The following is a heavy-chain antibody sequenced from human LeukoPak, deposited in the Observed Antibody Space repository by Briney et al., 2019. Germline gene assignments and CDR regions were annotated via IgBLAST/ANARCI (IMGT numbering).Heavy chain of an antibody. CDR1: GFTISTYS. V-gene: IGHV3-21*01. CDR3: ARDRSYYDILTGYSGYYMDV. D-gene: IGHD3-9*01. Sequence: GGSLRLSCAASGFTISTYSMNWVRQAPGKGLEWVSSISSSSSYIYYADSVKGRFTISRDNAKNSLYLQMNSLRAEDTAVYYCARDRSYYDILTGYSGYYMDVWGKGTTVTVSS. J-gene: IGHJ6*03. CDR2: ISSSSSYI.